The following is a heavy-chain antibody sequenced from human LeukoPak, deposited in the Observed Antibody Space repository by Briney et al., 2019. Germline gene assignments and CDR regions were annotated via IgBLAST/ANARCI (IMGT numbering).Heavy chain of an antibody. CDR2: ISSSSSTI. V-gene: IGHV3-48*04. D-gene: IGHD6-13*01. Sequence: PGGSLRLSCAASGFTFSDYNMNWVRQAPGKGLEWLSYISSSSSTIYYADSVKGRFTISRDNAKNSLYLQMNSLRAEDTAVYYCARDSQQLGTGYFQHWGQGTLVTVSS. CDR3: ARDSQQLGTGYFQH. J-gene: IGHJ1*01. CDR1: GFTFSDYN.